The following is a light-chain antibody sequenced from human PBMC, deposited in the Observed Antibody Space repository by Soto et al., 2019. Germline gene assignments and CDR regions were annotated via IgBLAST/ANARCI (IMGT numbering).Light chain of an antibody. CDR2: GTS. CDR1: QSVSSS. V-gene: IGKV3-15*01. CDR3: QQYSNWPPKIT. J-gene: IGKJ3*01. Sequence: IMMTQSPATLSVSPGEGATLSCRASQSVSSSLAWYQQKPGQAPRLLIYGTSTRATGVPDRFSGSGSGTEFTLTISSLQSEDFAVYYCQQYSNWPPKITFGPGTKVDIK.